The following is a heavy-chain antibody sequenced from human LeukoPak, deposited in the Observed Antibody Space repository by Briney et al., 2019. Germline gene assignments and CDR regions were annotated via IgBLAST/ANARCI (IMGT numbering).Heavy chain of an antibody. CDR1: GFTFSDYY. Sequence: PGGSLRLSCAASGFTFSDYYMSWIRQAPGKGLEWVSYISSSGSTIYHADSVKGRFTISRDNAKNSLYLQMNSLRAEDTAVYYCAGYVVVAATDYSWFDPWGQGTLVTVSS. J-gene: IGHJ5*02. CDR3: AGYVVVAATDYSWFDP. D-gene: IGHD2-15*01. CDR2: ISSSGSTI. V-gene: IGHV3-11*04.